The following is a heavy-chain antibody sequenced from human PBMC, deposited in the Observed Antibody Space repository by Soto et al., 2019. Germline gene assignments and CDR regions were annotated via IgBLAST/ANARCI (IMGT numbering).Heavy chain of an antibody. CDR2: INWNGDST. Sequence: SGGSLRLSCAASGFPFDDYGMSWVRQAPGKGLEWVSGINWNGDSTGDADSVKGRFTISRDNAKNYLYLQMNSLRAEDTAMYFYASGGKYYDSSGYSPYWGPGTLVTVSS. D-gene: IGHD3-22*01. CDR1: GFPFDDYG. V-gene: IGHV3-20*04. J-gene: IGHJ4*02. CDR3: ASGGKYYDSSGYSPY.